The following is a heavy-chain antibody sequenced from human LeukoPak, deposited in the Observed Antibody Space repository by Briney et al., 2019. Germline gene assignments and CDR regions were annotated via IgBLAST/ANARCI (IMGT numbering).Heavy chain of an antibody. D-gene: IGHD2-2*01. Sequence: GESLKISCKGSGYSFTSYWIGWVRQMPGKGLEWMVSIYRGDSDSRYSPSFQGQVTISDDKSISTAYLQCSSMTASDTAMYYCARGYCSSTSCPHNFDPWGQGTLVTVSS. J-gene: IGHJ5*02. CDR2: IYRGDSDS. V-gene: IGHV5-51*01. CDR1: GYSFTSYW. CDR3: ARGYCSSTSCPHNFDP.